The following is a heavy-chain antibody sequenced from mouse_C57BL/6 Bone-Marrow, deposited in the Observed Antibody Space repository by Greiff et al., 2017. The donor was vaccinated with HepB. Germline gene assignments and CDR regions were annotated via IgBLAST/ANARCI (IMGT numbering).Heavy chain of an antibody. CDR3: AMGYYGSSSYWYFDV. CDR1: GYTFTDYN. V-gene: IGHV1-18*01. CDR2: INPNNGGT. J-gene: IGHJ1*03. Sequence: VQLKQSGPELVKPGASVKIPCKASGYTFTDYNMDWVKQSHGKSLEWIGDINPNNGGTIYNQKFKGKATLTVDKSSSTAYMELRSLTSEDTAVYYCAMGYYGSSSYWYFDVWGTGTTVTVSS. D-gene: IGHD1-1*01.